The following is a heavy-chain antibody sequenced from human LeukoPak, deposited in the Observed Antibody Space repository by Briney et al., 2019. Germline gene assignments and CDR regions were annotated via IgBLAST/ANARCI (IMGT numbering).Heavy chain of an antibody. CDR1: GYTFTSCA. D-gene: IGHD1-7*01. Sequence: ASVKVSCKASGYTFTSCAMHWVRQAPGQRLEWMGWINAGNGNTKYSQKFQGRVTITRDTSASTAYMELSSLRSEDTAVYYCARVPGTTLDYYYGMDVWGQGTTVTVSS. J-gene: IGHJ6*02. V-gene: IGHV1-3*01. CDR3: ARVPGTTLDYYYGMDV. CDR2: INAGNGNT.